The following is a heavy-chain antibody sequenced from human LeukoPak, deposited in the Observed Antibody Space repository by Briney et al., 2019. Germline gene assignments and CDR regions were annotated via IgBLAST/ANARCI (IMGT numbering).Heavy chain of an antibody. J-gene: IGHJ5*02. CDR1: GGSFSGYY. Sequence: SETLSLTCAVYGGSFSGYYWSWIRQPPGKGLEWIGEINHSGSTNYNPSLKSRVTISVDTSKNQFSLKLSSVTAADTAVYYCARGSPGSSWYKLRNWFDPWGQGTLVTVSS. V-gene: IGHV4-34*01. CDR3: ARGSPGSSWYKLRNWFDP. D-gene: IGHD6-13*01. CDR2: INHSGST.